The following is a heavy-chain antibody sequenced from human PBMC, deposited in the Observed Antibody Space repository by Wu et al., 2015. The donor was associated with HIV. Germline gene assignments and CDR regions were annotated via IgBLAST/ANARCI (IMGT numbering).Heavy chain of an antibody. CDR1: GHTLRELP. D-gene: IGHD5-18*01. CDR3: ATLFVDTAEYYFDY. CDR2: FDPEDDET. Sequence: QVHLVQSGADVRRPGASVKVSCRVSGHTLRELPIHWVRQAPGEGLEWMGGFDPEDDETIYAQKFQGRVTMTEDTFTDTAYMELSSLRFEDTAVYYCATLFVDTAEYYFDYWGQGTLVTVSS. V-gene: IGHV1-24*01. J-gene: IGHJ4*02.